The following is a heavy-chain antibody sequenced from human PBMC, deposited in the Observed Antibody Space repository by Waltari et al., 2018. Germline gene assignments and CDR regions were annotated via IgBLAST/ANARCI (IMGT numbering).Heavy chain of an antibody. CDR3: APLPGGSGQTFDY. Sequence: CKASGYTFIDYFMHWVQQAPGKGLEWVGRIDPEDGETVYAEKFQGRVTITADTSTDTSYLELSSLRSDDTAVYYCAPLPGGSGQTFDYWGQGTLLTVSS. CDR1: GYTFIDYF. CDR2: IDPEDGET. D-gene: IGHD3-10*01. V-gene: IGHV1-69-2*01. J-gene: IGHJ4*02.